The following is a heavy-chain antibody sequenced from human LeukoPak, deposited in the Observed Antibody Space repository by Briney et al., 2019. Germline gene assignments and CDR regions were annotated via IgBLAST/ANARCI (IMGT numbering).Heavy chain of an antibody. CDR3: ATLSTRPSKGNDAFDI. Sequence: GGSLRLSCAASGFTFDDYGMSWVRQAPGKGLEWVSGINWNGGSTGYADSVKGRFTISRDNAKNSLYLQMNSLRAEDTAVYYCATLSTRPSKGNDAFDIWGQGTMVTVSS. V-gene: IGHV3-20*04. D-gene: IGHD2-2*01. CDR1: GFTFDDYG. CDR2: INWNGGST. J-gene: IGHJ3*02.